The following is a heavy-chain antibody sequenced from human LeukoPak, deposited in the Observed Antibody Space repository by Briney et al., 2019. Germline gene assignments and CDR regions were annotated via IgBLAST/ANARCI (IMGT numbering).Heavy chain of an antibody. CDR2: IKEDGSGD. CDR3: ARDADGYED. Sequence: AGGSLRLSCAASGFTFSRAWMSWVRQAPGKGLEWVANIKEDGSGDYYADSVKGRFAISKDNAKNSLYLQMNNLRAEDTAMYYCARDADGYEDWGQGTLVIVSS. D-gene: IGHD5-24*01. CDR1: GFTFSRAW. V-gene: IGHV3-7*01. J-gene: IGHJ4*02.